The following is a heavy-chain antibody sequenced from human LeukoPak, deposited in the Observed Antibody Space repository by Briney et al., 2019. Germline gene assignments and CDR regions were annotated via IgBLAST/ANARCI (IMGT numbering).Heavy chain of an antibody. J-gene: IGHJ5*02. V-gene: IGHV1-2*02. CDR3: ARAVGIAAAGWFDP. CDR1: GYTFTGYY. D-gene: IGHD6-13*01. Sequence: ASVKVSCKASGYTFTGYYMHWVRQAPGQGLEWMGWINPNSGGTNYAQKFQGRVTMTRDTSISTAYMELSRLRSDDTAVYYCARAVGIAAAGWFDPWGQGTLVTVSS. CDR2: INPNSGGT.